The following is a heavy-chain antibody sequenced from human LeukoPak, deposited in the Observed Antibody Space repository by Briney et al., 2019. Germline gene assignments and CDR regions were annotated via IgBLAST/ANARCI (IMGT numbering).Heavy chain of an antibody. D-gene: IGHD6-19*01. Sequence: GGSLRPSYAASGFTFSSYGMSWVRQAPGKGLEWVSAISGSGDTTYYADSVKGRFTISRDNSKNTLYLQMNSLRAEDTAVYYCASGSGWYGQDIEYWGQGTLVTVSS. V-gene: IGHV3-23*01. CDR1: GFTFSSYG. CDR2: ISGSGDTT. CDR3: ASGSGWYGQDIEY. J-gene: IGHJ4*02.